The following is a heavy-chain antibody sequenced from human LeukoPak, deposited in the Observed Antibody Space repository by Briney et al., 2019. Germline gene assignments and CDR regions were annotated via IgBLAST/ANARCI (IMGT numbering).Heavy chain of an antibody. J-gene: IGHJ3*02. CDR1: GFTFSNHE. CDR2: IDSSDSSGPAV. CDR3: AREPTYDILTSDAFDI. Sequence: GGSLRLSCVASGFTFSNHEMSWVRQAPGKGLEWISYIDSSDSSGPAVSYADSVKGRLTISRDNAKNSLHLQMDSLRAEDTAVYFCAREPTYDILTSDAFDIWGQGTMVTVSS. D-gene: IGHD3-9*01. V-gene: IGHV3-48*03.